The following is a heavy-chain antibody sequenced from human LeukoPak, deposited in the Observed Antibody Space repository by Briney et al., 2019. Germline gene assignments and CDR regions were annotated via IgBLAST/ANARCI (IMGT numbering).Heavy chain of an antibody. CDR2: IKSKADGGTT. CDR1: SFTFSNAY. Sequence: GRSLRLSCAASSFTFSNAYMSWVRQAPGNGLEWVGRIKSKADGGTTNYAAPVKGRFTISRDDSKNTVYLQMNSLKAEDTAFYYCSTDGGSYWGQGTLVTVSS. V-gene: IGHV3-15*01. CDR3: STDGGSY. D-gene: IGHD4-23*01. J-gene: IGHJ4*02.